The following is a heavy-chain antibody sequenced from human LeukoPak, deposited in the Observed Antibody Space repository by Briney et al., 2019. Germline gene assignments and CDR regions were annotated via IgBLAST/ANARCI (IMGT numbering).Heavy chain of an antibody. Sequence: ASVEVSCKASGYTFTGYYMHWVRQAPGQGLEWMGRINPNSGGTNYAQKFQGRVTMTRDTSISTAYMELSRLRSDDTAVYYCAKEVDTAMVFPFDIWGQGTMVTVSS. V-gene: IGHV1-2*06. CDR1: GYTFTGYY. CDR2: INPNSGGT. CDR3: AKEVDTAMVFPFDI. D-gene: IGHD5-18*01. J-gene: IGHJ3*02.